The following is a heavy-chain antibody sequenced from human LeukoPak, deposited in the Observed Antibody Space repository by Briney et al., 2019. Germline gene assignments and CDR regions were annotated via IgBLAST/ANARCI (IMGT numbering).Heavy chain of an antibody. Sequence: PSETLSLTCTVSGGSISSSSYYWGWIRQPPGKGLEWIGSIYYSGSTYYNPSLKSRVTISVDTSKNQFSLKLSSVTAADTAVYYCARNPKLGKQLVGNYYMDVWGKGTTDTVS. CDR1: GGSISSSSYY. J-gene: IGHJ6*03. D-gene: IGHD6-13*01. CDR3: ARNPKLGKQLVGNYYMDV. CDR2: IYYSGST. V-gene: IGHV4-39*01.